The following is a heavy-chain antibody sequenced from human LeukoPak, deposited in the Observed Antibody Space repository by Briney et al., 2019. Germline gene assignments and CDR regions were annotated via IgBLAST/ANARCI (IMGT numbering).Heavy chain of an antibody. CDR1: GGSISNYY. Sequence: SETLSLTCTVSGGSISNYYWSWIRQSPGKGLEWIAYIFYSGSTNYNPSLKSRVTISVDTSKNQFSLNLSSVTAADTAVYYCARDAPRGGSHYFDYWGQGTLVTVSS. D-gene: IGHD3-16*01. CDR2: IFYSGST. J-gene: IGHJ4*02. CDR3: ARDAPRGGSHYFDY. V-gene: IGHV4-59*01.